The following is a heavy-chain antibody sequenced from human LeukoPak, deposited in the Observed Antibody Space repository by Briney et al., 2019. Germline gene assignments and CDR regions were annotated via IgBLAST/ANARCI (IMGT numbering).Heavy chain of an antibody. CDR2: INPSGGST. V-gene: IGHV1-46*01. Sequence: ASVKVSCKGSGYTFTSYYMHWVRQAPGQGLEWMGIINPSGGSTSYAQKFQGRVTMTRDMSTSTVYMELSSLRSEDTAVYYCARSVTTLGFGYWGQGTLVTVSS. J-gene: IGHJ4*02. CDR1: GYTFTSYY. CDR3: ARSVTTLGFGY. D-gene: IGHD4-11*01.